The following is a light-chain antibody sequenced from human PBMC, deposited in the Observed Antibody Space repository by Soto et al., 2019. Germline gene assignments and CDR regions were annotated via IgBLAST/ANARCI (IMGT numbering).Light chain of an antibody. Sequence: HSVLTQPPSASGTPGQRVTISCSGSDSNIGRHFVYWYQQLPGTAPKLLIFTDNQRPAGVPDRFSGSKSGTSGSLAISGLRSDDDGDYSCAAWDDSLSGPVFGGGTKLTVL. J-gene: IGLJ2*01. CDR3: AAWDDSLSGPV. V-gene: IGLV1-47*02. CDR2: TDN. CDR1: DSNIGRHF.